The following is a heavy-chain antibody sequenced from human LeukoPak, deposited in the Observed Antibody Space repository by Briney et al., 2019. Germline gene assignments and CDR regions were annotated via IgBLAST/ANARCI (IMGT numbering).Heavy chain of an antibody. Sequence: KPSETLSLTCTVSGGSISSYYWSWIRQPAGKGLEWIGRIYTSGSTNYNPSLKSRVTMSVDTSKNQFSLELSSATAADTAVYFCARGRVSSSTWYSTYYYYFYMDVWGKGTTVTVSS. J-gene: IGHJ6*03. D-gene: IGHD6-13*01. V-gene: IGHV4-4*07. CDR1: GGSISSYY. CDR3: ARGRVSSSTWYSTYYYYFYMDV. CDR2: IYTSGST.